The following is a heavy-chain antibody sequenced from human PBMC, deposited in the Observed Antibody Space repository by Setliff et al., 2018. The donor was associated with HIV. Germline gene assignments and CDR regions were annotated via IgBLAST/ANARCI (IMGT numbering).Heavy chain of an antibody. CDR2: IRYDGSYA. J-gene: IGHJ6*02. CDR1: GFIFSRYG. CDR3: ARDRYGPNYYGMDV. V-gene: IGHV3-30*02. D-gene: IGHD4-17*01. Sequence: PGGSLRLSCAASGFIFSRYGMHWVRQAPGKGLDWVAFIRYDGSYAYYADSVKGRFSVSRDNGENSLYLQMNSLRAEDTAVYYCARDRYGPNYYGMDVWGQGTTVTVSS.